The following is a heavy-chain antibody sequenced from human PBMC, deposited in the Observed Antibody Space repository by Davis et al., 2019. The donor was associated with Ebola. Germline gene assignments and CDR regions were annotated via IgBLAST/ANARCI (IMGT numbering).Heavy chain of an antibody. Sequence: SVKVSCKASGGTFSSYAISWVRQAPGQGLEWMGGIIPIFGTANYAQKFQGRVTITADKSTSTAYMELSSLRSEDTAVYYCARVGTTVTTFDYWGQGTLVTVSS. CDR1: GGTFSSYA. CDR3: ARVGTTVTTFDY. J-gene: IGHJ4*02. V-gene: IGHV1-69*06. D-gene: IGHD4-17*01. CDR2: IIPIFGTA.